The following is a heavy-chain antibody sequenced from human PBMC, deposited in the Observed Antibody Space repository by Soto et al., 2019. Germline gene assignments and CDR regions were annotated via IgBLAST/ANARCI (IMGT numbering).Heavy chain of an antibody. D-gene: IGHD6-19*01. CDR1: DGYISSGYYY. Sequence: SETKSHTCTVSDGYISSGYYYLSWKNQPPGKGLEWIGYIYYSGSTYYNPSLKSRVTISVDTSKNQFSLKLSSVTAADTAVYYCARYNLIAVAGDFDYWGQGTLVTVSS. V-gene: IGHV4-30-4*01. CDR2: IYYSGST. J-gene: IGHJ4*02. CDR3: ARYNLIAVAGDFDY.